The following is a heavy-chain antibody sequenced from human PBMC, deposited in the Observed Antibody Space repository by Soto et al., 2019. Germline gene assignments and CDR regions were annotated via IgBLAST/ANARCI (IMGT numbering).Heavy chain of an antibody. CDR2: ISGSGGIT. CDR3: AKDRDIDSGSYYKPPPDRCWFDP. Sequence: EVQLLESGGGLVQPRGSLRLSCAASGFTFSSYAMSWVRQAPGKGLEWVSAISGSGGITYYADSVKGRFTISRDKSKNTLYLKMNSLRAKDTAVYYCAKDRDIDSGSYYKPPPDRCWFDPWGQGTLVTVSS. V-gene: IGHV3-23*01. D-gene: IGHD3-10*01. CDR1: GFTFSSYA. J-gene: IGHJ5*02.